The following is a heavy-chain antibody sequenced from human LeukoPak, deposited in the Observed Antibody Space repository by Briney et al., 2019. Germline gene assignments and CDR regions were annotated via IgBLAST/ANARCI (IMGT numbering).Heavy chain of an antibody. J-gene: IGHJ5*02. CDR2: VNHSGST. Sequence: SETLSLTCAVYGGSFSGYYWSWIRQPPGKGLEWIGEVNHSGSTNYNPSLKSRVTISVDTSMNQFSLKLSSVTAADTAVYYCARKQYGDYAPFDPWGQGTLVTVSS. D-gene: IGHD4-17*01. V-gene: IGHV4-34*01. CDR3: ARKQYGDYAPFDP. CDR1: GGSFSGYY.